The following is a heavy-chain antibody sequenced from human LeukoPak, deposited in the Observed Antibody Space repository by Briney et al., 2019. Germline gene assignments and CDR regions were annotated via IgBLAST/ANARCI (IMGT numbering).Heavy chain of an antibody. CDR3: AREETYYYYMDV. J-gene: IGHJ6*03. V-gene: IGHV1-18*04. CDR2: ISAYNGNT. Sequence: ASVKVSCKASGYTFTGYYMNWVRQAPGQGLEWMGWISAYNGNTNYAQKLQGRVTMTTDTSTSTAYMELRSLRSDDTAVYYCAREETYYYYMDVWGKGTTVTVSS. CDR1: GYTFTGYY.